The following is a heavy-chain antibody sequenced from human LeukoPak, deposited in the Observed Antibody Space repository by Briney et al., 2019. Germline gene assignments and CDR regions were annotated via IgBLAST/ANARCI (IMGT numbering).Heavy chain of an antibody. J-gene: IGHJ4*02. V-gene: IGHV4-39*01. D-gene: IGHD4-17*01. CDR2: IYYSGST. Sequence: SETLSLTCTVSGGSISSSSYYWGWIRQPPGKGLEWIGSIYYSGSTYYNPSLKSRVTISVDTSKNQFSLKLSSVTAADTAVYYCARGADYGDYAALDYWGQGTLVTVSS. CDR3: ARGADYGDYAALDY. CDR1: GGSISSSSYY.